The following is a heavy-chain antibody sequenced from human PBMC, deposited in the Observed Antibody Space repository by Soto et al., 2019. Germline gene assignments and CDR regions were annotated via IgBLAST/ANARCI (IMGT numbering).Heavy chain of an antibody. D-gene: IGHD2-15*01. Sequence: EVQLVESGGDLVQPGGSLRLSCAASGVTISGYWMHWDRQAPGKGLVWVSRISSDGSRTDYADSVKGRFTISRDNAMNTVHLQMNSLRVEDTAVYYCARSCCREQNWFDPWGQGTLVTVSS. CDR2: ISSDGSRT. V-gene: IGHV3-74*01. J-gene: IGHJ5*02. CDR3: ARSCCREQNWFDP. CDR1: GVTISGYW.